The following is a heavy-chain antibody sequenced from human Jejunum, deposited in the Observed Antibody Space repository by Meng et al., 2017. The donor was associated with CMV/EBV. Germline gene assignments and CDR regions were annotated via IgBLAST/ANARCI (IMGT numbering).Heavy chain of an antibody. CDR2: IDGDGSSA. J-gene: IGHJ4*02. CDR3: AKDDRGVQSN. CDR1: DFIFNKYW. V-gene: IGHV3-74*01. D-gene: IGHD3-22*01. Sequence: EVELVESGGGLVQPGGSLRLSCAASDFIFNKYWMDWVRQVPGKGLVWVARIDGDGSSANYADSVKGRFTISRDNSKNTLFLQVSSLRAEDTAIYYCAKDDRGVQSNWGQGTLVTVSS.